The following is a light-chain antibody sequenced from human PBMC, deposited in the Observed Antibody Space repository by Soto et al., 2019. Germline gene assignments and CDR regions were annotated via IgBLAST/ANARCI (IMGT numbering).Light chain of an antibody. J-gene: IGLJ1*01. CDR3: TSYTSSSTLDV. V-gene: IGLV2-14*01. CDR2: EVS. Sequence: QSVLTQPASVSGSPGQSITISCTGTSSDVGGYNYVSWYQQHPGKAPKLMIYEVSNRPLGVSNRFSGSKSGNTASLTISGLQAEDEADYYCTSYTSSSTLDVFGTGTKGT. CDR1: SSDVGGYNY.